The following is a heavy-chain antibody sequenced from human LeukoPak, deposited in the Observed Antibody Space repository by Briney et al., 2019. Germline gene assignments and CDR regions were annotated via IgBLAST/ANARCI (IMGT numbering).Heavy chain of an antibody. V-gene: IGHV3-53*01. D-gene: IGHD3-22*01. J-gene: IGHJ4*02. CDR2: IYSGGTT. CDR1: GFTVSSNY. CDR3: AKRTPYSSGSYYFDY. Sequence: GSLRLSCAASGFTVSSNYMNWVRQAPRKGLEWVSIIYSGGTTNYADSVKGRLTISRDNSQNTLYLQMNSLRAEDTAVYYCAKRTPYSSGSYYFDYWGQGTLVTVSS.